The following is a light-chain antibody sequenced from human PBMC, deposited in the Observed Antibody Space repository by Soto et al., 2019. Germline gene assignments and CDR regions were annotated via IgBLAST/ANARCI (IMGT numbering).Light chain of an antibody. V-gene: IGLV1-36*01. J-gene: IGLJ2*01. CDR2: YDD. CDR1: SSNIGNNA. Sequence: QSVLTQPPSVSEAPRQRVTISCSGNSSNIGNNAVNWYQQLPGKAPKRLIYYDDLLSSGVSDRFSGSKSGTSASLAISGLQSEDEADYYCAAWDDSLNGPVFGGGTKLTVL. CDR3: AAWDDSLNGPV.